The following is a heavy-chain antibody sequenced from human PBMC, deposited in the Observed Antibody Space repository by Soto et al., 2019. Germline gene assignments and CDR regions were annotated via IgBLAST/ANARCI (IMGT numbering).Heavy chain of an antibody. CDR1: GCTFSSYA. Sequence: GASVKVSCKASGCTFSSYAISWVRQAPGQGLEWMGGIIPIFGTANYAQKFQGWVTMTRDTSISTAYMELSRLRSDDTAVYYCARDHYDSSGYIAFDIWGQGTMVTVSS. CDR3: ARDHYDSSGYIAFDI. D-gene: IGHD3-22*01. J-gene: IGHJ3*02. V-gene: IGHV1-69*05. CDR2: IIPIFGTA.